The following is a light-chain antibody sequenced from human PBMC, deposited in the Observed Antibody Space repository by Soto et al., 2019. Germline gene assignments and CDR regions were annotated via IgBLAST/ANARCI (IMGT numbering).Light chain of an antibody. CDR2: GAS. Sequence: EIVMTQSPATLSVSPGERVTLSCRASQSISSNLAWYQQKPGQAPRLLIYGASNRATGIPDRFSGSGSGTDFTLTISRLEPEDFAVYYCQQYGSSGTFGKGTKVDI. J-gene: IGKJ1*01. V-gene: IGKV3-20*01. CDR3: QQYGSSGT. CDR1: QSISSN.